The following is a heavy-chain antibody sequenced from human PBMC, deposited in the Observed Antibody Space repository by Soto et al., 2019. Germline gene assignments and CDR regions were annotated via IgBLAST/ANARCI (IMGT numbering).Heavy chain of an antibody. CDR2: ISGSGGST. CDR3: AKGHSSSHRRYFDY. CDR1: GFTFSSYA. Sequence: GSLRLSCAASGFTFSSYAMSWVRQAPGKGLEWVSAISGSGGSTYYADSVKGRFTISRDNSKNTLYLQMNSLRAEDTAVCYCAKGHSSSHRRYFDYWGQGTLVTVSS. V-gene: IGHV3-23*01. D-gene: IGHD6-13*01. J-gene: IGHJ4*02.